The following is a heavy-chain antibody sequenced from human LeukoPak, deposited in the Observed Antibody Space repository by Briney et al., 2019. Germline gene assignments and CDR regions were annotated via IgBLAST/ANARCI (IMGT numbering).Heavy chain of an antibody. CDR1: GYTFTGYY. J-gene: IGHJ4*02. D-gene: IGHD3-3*01. CDR2: INPNSGGT. Sequence: VASVKVSCKASGYTFTGYYMHWARQAPGQGLEWMGWINPNSGGTNYAQKFQGRVTMTRDTSISTAYMELSRLRSDDTAVYYCARDLLRRSQRWSGYSDYWGQGTLVTVSS. V-gene: IGHV1-2*02. CDR3: ARDLLRRSQRWSGYSDY.